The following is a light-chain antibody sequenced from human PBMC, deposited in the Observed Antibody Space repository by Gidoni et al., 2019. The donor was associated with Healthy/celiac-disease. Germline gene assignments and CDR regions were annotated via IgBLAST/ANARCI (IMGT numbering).Light chain of an antibody. CDR3: QSADSSHVV. J-gene: IGLJ2*01. CDR2: KDS. V-gene: IGLV3-25*03. Sequence: SYELTQPPPASVSPGQTARITCSGDALPKQYAYWYQQKPGQAPVLVIYKDSERPSGIPERFSGSSSGTTVTLTISGVQAEDEADYYCQSADSSHVVFGGGTKLTVL. CDR1: ALPKQY.